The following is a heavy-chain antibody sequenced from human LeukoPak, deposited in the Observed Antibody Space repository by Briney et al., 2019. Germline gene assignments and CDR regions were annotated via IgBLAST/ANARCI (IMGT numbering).Heavy chain of an antibody. D-gene: IGHD6-19*01. CDR3: VRSSGWVLDY. V-gene: IGHV3-7*01. CDR2: IKQDGSEK. Sequence: GGPLRLSCAASGFTCSRYGINCVSQAPGRGLEWVANIKQDGSEKFYVDSVKGRFTISRDNAKNSLYLQMNSLRVEDTAVYYCVRSSGWVLDYWGQGTQVTVSS. CDR1: GFTCSRYG. J-gene: IGHJ4*02.